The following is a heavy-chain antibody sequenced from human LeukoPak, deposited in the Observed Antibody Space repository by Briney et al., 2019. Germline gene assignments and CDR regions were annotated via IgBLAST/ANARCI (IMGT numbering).Heavy chain of an antibody. Sequence: GGSLRLSCAASGFTFSNAWMSWVRQAPGKGLEWVGRIKSKTDGGTTDYAAPVKGRFTISRDDSKNTLYLQMNSLKTEDTAVYYCTTDFIVGVPAANPLLVRLDYWGQGTLVTVSS. CDR2: IKSKTDGGTT. J-gene: IGHJ4*02. D-gene: IGHD2-2*01. CDR1: GFTFSNAW. CDR3: TTDFIVGVPAANPLLVRLDY. V-gene: IGHV3-15*01.